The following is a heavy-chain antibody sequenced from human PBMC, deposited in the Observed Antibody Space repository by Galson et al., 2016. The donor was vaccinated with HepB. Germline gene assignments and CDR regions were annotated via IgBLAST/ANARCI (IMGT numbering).Heavy chain of an antibody. CDR3: AKDISLYYYDSNGYPFDY. J-gene: IGHJ4*02. CDR1: GYSFSNYD. Sequence: SVKVSCKASGYSFSNYDIIWVRQAPGQGLEWMGWISGDNGDTKYAEKLQGRVTMTTDTPTSTIYMEMRSLRSDDTAVYYCAKDISLYYYDSNGYPFDYWGQGTLVTVSS. V-gene: IGHV1-18*04. CDR2: ISGDNGDT. D-gene: IGHD3-22*01.